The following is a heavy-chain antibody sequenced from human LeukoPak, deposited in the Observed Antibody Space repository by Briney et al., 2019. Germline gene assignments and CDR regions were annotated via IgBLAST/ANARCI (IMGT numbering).Heavy chain of an antibody. CDR2: IYTTGST. CDR1: GASISGGSYY. CDR3: AREINYHFDY. Sequence: SETLSLTCTVSGASISGGSYYWSWIRQPAGKGLDWIGRIYTTGSTNYNPSLKSRVSISVDTSKNQFSLELNSVTAADTAVYYCAREINYHFDYWGQGTLVTVSS. D-gene: IGHD4-11*01. V-gene: IGHV4-61*02. J-gene: IGHJ4*02.